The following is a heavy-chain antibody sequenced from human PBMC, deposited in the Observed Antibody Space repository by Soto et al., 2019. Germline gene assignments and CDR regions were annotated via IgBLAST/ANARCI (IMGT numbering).Heavy chain of an antibody. CDR1: GYTFTSYA. V-gene: IGHV1-3*01. Sequence: ASVKVSCKASGYTFTSYAMHWVRQAPGQRLEWMGWINAGNGNTKYSQKFQGRVTITRDTSASTAYMELSSLRSEDTAVYYCARVMSYYDILTGYYNAYYGTDVWGQGTTVTVSS. CDR2: INAGNGNT. D-gene: IGHD3-9*01. CDR3: ARVMSYYDILTGYYNAYYGTDV. J-gene: IGHJ6*02.